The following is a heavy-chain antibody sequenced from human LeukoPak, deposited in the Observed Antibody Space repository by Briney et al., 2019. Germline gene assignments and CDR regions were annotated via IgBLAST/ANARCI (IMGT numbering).Heavy chain of an antibody. Sequence: ASVKVSCKASGYTFTGYYMHWVRQAPGQGLEWMGWINPNSGGTNYAQKFQGRVTMTRDTSISTASMELSRLRSDDTAVYYCARDGLPYSSSWYYYYYYGMDVWGQGTTVTVSS. CDR2: INPNSGGT. V-gene: IGHV1-2*02. CDR3: ARDGLPYSSSWYYYYYYGMDV. J-gene: IGHJ6*02. CDR1: GYTFTGYY. D-gene: IGHD6-13*01.